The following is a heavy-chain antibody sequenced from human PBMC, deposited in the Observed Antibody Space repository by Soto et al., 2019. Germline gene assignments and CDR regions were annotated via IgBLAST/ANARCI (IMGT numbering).Heavy chain of an antibody. Sequence: ESGGGVVQPGRSLRLSCAASGFTFSSYAMHWVRQAPGKGLEWVAVISYDGSNKYYADSVKGQFTISRDNSKNTLYLQMNSLRAEDTAVYYCARSEDYYYYGMDVWGQGTTVTVSS. V-gene: IGHV3-30-3*01. CDR1: GFTFSSYA. J-gene: IGHJ6*02. CDR3: ARSEDYYYYGMDV. CDR2: ISYDGSNK.